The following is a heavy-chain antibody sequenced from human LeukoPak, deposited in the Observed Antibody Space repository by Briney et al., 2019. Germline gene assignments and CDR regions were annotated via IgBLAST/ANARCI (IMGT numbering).Heavy chain of an antibody. CDR1: GFTFSSYA. CDR2: ISYDGSNK. Sequence: GGSLRLSCAASGFTFSSYAMHWVRQAPGKGLEWVAVISYDGSNKYYADSVKGRFTISGDNSKNTLYLQMNSLRAEDTAVYYCAKVGDSSSSSGSLDYWGQGTLVTVSS. CDR3: AKVGDSSSSSGSLDY. V-gene: IGHV3-30-3*01. J-gene: IGHJ4*02. D-gene: IGHD6-6*01.